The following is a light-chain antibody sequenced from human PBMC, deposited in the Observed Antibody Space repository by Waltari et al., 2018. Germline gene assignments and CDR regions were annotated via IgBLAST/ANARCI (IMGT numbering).Light chain of an antibody. Sequence: DIQMTQSPSTLSASVGDRITITCRASQSINTWLAWYQQKPGKAPKLLISKASSLQSEVPSRFSGSGSGTEFTLTISSLQPDDSATYYCQRYSGYPPTFGGGTKVEIK. J-gene: IGKJ4*01. CDR1: QSINTW. V-gene: IGKV1-5*03. CDR3: QRYSGYPPT. CDR2: KAS.